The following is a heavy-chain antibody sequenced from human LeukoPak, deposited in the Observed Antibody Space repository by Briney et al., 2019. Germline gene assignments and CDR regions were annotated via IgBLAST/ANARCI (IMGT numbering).Heavy chain of an antibody. Sequence: SGGSLRLSCAASGFTFSSAWVHWVRQAPGKGLEWVGLIKSETDGATTDYAAPVKDRFIISRDDSKNILYLQMNSLKTEDTAIYYCTTLYRLDPWGQGTLVTVSS. CDR3: TTLYRLDP. D-gene: IGHD3-10*01. CDR2: IKSETDGATT. CDR1: GFTFSSAW. V-gene: IGHV3-15*01. J-gene: IGHJ5*02.